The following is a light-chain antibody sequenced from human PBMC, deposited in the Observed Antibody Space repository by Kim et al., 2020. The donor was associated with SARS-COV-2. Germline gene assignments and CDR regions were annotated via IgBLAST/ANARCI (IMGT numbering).Light chain of an antibody. CDR1: QDISNW. CDR2: AAS. V-gene: IGKV1D-16*01. Sequence: DIQMTQSPSSLSASLGGRVTITCRASQDISNWVAWFQQKPGKAPQCLIYAASTLQSGVPSRFSGSGSGTHFTLTISSLQPEDFATYYCLQYNDYPLTFGQGTRLEIK. CDR3: LQYNDYPLT. J-gene: IGKJ5*01.